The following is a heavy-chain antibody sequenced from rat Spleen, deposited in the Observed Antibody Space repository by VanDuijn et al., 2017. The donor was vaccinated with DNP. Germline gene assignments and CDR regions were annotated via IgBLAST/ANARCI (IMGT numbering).Heavy chain of an antibody. J-gene: IGHJ4*01. V-gene: IGHV5-31*01. CDR3: AKDYHYYAMDA. Sequence: VQLKESGPGLVQPSQTLSLTCIVSGFSLTNYGVSWVRQSPGKGLEWVASISSGGDRTYYPDSVNGRFTVSRDSAENILYLQMNSLRSEDTATYYCAKDYHYYAMDAWGQGTSVTVSS. CDR1: GFSLTNYG. CDR2: ISSGGDRT.